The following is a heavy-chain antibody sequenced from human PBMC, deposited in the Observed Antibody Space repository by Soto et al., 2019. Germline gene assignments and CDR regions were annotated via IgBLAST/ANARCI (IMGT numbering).Heavy chain of an antibody. Sequence: QVQLQESGPGLVKPSETLSLTCTVSGGSITSYSWSWIRQPPGKGLEWIGHIYYSGSTNYNPSLKSLVTMSVDAAKNQFSLPLSSVTPADTAVYYCARGTQGGYCTGAGCYSENDSWGQGTLVTVSS. D-gene: IGHD2-15*01. CDR2: IYYSGST. J-gene: IGHJ5*02. CDR1: GGSITSYS. V-gene: IGHV4-59*01. CDR3: ARGTQGGYCTGAGCYSENDS.